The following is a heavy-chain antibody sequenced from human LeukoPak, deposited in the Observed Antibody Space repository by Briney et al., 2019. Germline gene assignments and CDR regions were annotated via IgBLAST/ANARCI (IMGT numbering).Heavy chain of an antibody. CDR1: GASINNNF. CDR3: ARHRDYYDS. J-gene: IGHJ4*01. CDR2: IYSSGSA. D-gene: IGHD3-22*01. Sequence: SETLSLTCTVSGASINNNFWTWIRQPPGKGLKWIGYIYSSGSANYNPSLKSRVIISGDTSKNQISLNLTSVTAADTALYFCARHRDYYDSWGHGTLVTVSS. V-gene: IGHV4-59*08.